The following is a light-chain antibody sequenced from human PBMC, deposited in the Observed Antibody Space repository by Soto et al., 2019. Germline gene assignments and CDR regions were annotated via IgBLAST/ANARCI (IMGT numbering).Light chain of an antibody. J-gene: IGKJ3*01. V-gene: IGKV3-11*01. Sequence: EIVLTQSPATLSLSPGERATLSCRASQSVFDFLDWLQQKPGQAPRVLIYDASKRAAGIPDRFSGSGSETHFTLTISSLEPKDFAVYYCQQRSRWPLTFGTGTKVDIK. CDR1: QSVFDF. CDR2: DAS. CDR3: QQRSRWPLT.